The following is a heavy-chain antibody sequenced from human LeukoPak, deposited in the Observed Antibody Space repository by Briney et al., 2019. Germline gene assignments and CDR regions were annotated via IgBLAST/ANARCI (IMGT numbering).Heavy chain of an antibody. CDR1: GGSISSGDYY. V-gene: IGHV4-30-4*01. Sequence: SQTLSLTCTVSGGSISSGDYYWSWIRQPPGKGLERIGYIYYSGSTYYNPSLKSRVTISVDTSKNQFSLKLSSVTAADTAVYYCARAPGYDYFDYWGQGTLVTVSS. CDR2: IYYSGST. CDR3: ARAPGYDYFDY. D-gene: IGHD3-9*01. J-gene: IGHJ4*02.